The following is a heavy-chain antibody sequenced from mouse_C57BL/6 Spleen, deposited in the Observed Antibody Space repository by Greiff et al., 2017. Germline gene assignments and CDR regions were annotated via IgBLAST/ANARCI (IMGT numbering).Heavy chain of an antibody. J-gene: IGHJ1*03. CDR2: IHPNSGST. D-gene: IGHD2-2*01. CDR3: ARDGYGLWYFDV. V-gene: IGHV1-64*01. CDR1: GYTFTSYW. Sequence: QVHVKQPGAELVKPGASVKLSCKASGYTFTSYWMHWVKQRPGQGLEWIGMIHPNSGSTNYNEKFKSKATLTVDKSSSTAYMQLSSLTSEDSAVYYCARDGYGLWYFDVWGTGTTVTVSS.